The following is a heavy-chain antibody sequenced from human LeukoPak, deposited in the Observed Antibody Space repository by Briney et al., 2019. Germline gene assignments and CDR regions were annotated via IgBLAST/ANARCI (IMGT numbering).Heavy chain of an antibody. D-gene: IGHD1-26*01. V-gene: IGHV3-23*01. CDR2: ISGTGGST. CDR3: AGYGGSYPYYMDV. J-gene: IGHJ6*03. CDR1: GFTFSTYA. Sequence: PGRSLRLSCAASGFTFSTYAMTWVRQAPGKGLEWVSLISGTGGSTYYADSVKGRFTISRDNSKNTLYLQMNSLRAEDTAVYYCAGYGGSYPYYMDVWGKGTTVTISS.